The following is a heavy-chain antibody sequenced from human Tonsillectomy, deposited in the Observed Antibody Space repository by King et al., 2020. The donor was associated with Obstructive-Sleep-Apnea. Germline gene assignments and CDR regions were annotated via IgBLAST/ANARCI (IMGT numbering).Heavy chain of an antibody. CDR3: ARDLDEIVVVAPANYQYYGMDV. CDR2: IIPIFGTA. Sequence: VQLVQSGAEVKKPGSSVKVSCKASGGTFSSYAIRWVRQAPGQGLEWMGGIIPIFGTANYAQKFQGRVTITADESTSTAYMELSSLRSEDTAVYYCARDLDEIVVVAPANYQYYGMDVWGQGTTVTVSS. CDR1: GGTFSSYA. D-gene: IGHD2-2*01. J-gene: IGHJ6*02. V-gene: IGHV1-69*12.